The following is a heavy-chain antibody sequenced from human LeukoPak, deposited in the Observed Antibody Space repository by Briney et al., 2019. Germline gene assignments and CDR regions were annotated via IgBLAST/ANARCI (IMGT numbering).Heavy chain of an antibody. CDR2: FYHSGST. J-gene: IGHJ4*02. D-gene: IGHD3-22*01. CDR3: ASWDYDSSLDY. V-gene: IGHV4-4*02. Sequence: SETLSLTCAVSGGSISSSNWWSWVRQPPGKGLEWIGEFYHSGSTNYNPSLKSRVTISVDKSKNQFSLKLSSVTAADTAVYYCASWDYDSSLDYWGQGTLVTVSS. CDR1: GGSISSSNW.